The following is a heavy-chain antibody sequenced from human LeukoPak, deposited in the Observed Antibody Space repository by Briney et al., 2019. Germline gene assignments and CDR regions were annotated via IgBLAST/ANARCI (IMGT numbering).Heavy chain of an antibody. V-gene: IGHV4-59*01. J-gene: IGHJ5*02. CDR2: IYYSGST. CDR1: GDSISSYY. Sequence: SETLSLTCSVSGDSISSYYWSWIRQPPGKGLEWIGYIYYSGSTNYNPSLKSRVTISVDTSKNQFSLKLSFVTAADTAVYYCARRGDDCSSTSCYYYGGYNWFDPWGQGTLVTVSS. CDR3: ARRGDDCSSTSCYYYGGYNWFDP. D-gene: IGHD2-2*01.